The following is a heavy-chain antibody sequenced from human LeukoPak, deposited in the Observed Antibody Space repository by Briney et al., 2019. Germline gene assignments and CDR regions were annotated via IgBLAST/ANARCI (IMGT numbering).Heavy chain of an antibody. CDR2: ISSSSSYI. V-gene: IGHV3-21*01. D-gene: IGHD3-22*01. J-gene: IGHJ4*02. CDR3: ASQGVLAGGSSGYYFDY. CDR1: GFTLSSYS. Sequence: GGSLRLSCAASGFTLSSYSMNWVRQAPGKGLEWVSSISSSSSYIYYADSVKGRFTISRDNAKNSLYLQMNSLRAEDTAVYYCASQGVLAGGSSGYYFDYWGQGTLVTVSS.